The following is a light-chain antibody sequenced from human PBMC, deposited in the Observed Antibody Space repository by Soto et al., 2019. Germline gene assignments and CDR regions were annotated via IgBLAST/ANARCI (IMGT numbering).Light chain of an antibody. CDR1: QNILYSSNNKNY. J-gene: IGKJ1*01. V-gene: IGKV4-1*01. CDR3: QQYVTTPWT. Sequence: DIVMTQSPDSLAVSLGERATINCKSSQNILYSSNNKNYLAWYQHKPGQPPKLLLYWASTRQSGVADRFSGSWYGTDFPLTINGMQAEDVAIYYCQQYVTTPWTFRQGTKVEIK. CDR2: WAS.